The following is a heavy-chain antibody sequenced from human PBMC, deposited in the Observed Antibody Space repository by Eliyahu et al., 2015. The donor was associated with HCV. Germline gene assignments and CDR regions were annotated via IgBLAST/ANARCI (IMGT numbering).Heavy chain of an antibody. CDR2: ITHSGST. CDR3: AGLRGVIFYNYHAMDV. J-gene: IGHJ6*02. V-gene: IGHV4-34*02. CDR1: GGSXRAFX. D-gene: IGHD3-10*01. Sequence: QVQLQQWGAGLLKPSETLSXXXAVYGGSXRAFXWTWIRQPPGRGLEGIGEITHSGSTNYNPSLKSRLTISIDTSKNQFSLKLTSLTAADTAVYYCAGLRGVIFYNYHAMDVWGQGTTVTVSS.